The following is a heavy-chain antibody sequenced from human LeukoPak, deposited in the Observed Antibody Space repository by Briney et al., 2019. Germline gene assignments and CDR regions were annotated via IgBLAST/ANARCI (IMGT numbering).Heavy chain of an antibody. D-gene: IGHD6-19*01. CDR2: IIPIFGTA. J-gene: IGHJ4*02. CDR1: GGTFSSYA. Sequence: SVKVSCTASGGTFSSYAISWVRQAPGQGLEWMGGIIPIFGTANYAQKFQGRVTITADESTSTAYMELSSLRSGDTAVYYCARSPDSSGWYPENEEFDYWGQGTLVTVSS. V-gene: IGHV1-69*13. CDR3: ARSPDSSGWYPENEEFDY.